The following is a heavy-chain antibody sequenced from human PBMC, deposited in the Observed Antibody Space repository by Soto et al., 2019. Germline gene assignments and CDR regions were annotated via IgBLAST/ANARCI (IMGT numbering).Heavy chain of an antibody. V-gene: IGHV1-69*06. CDR2: IIPEFGTT. CDR3: ARSHSTTPVAVAGPEYYFGV. D-gene: IGHD6-19*01. CDR1: GGTFSSYT. Sequence: QVQLVQAGAEVKRPGSSLKVSCEASGGTFSSYTVSWLRQIPGQGLEWMGGIIPEFGTTNYAQRFQGRLSITADKSPNKAFMELTIMTAEDTAVYYCARSHSTTPVAVAGPEYYFGVWGRGTLVTVSS. J-gene: IGHJ4*02.